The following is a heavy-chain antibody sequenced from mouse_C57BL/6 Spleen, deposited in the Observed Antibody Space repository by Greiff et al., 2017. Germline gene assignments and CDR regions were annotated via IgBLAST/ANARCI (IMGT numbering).Heavy chain of an antibody. CDR2: ISSGGDYI. D-gene: IGHD2-4*01. V-gene: IGHV5-9-1*02. Sequence: EVQRVESGEGLVKPGGSLKLSCAASGFTFSSYAMSWVRQTPEKRLAWVAYISSGGDYIYYADTVKGRFTISRDNARNTLYLQMSSLKSEDTAMYYCTREALYYDYEGYYAMDYWGQGTSVTVSS. CDR1: GFTFSSYA. J-gene: IGHJ4*01. CDR3: TREALYYDYEGYYAMDY.